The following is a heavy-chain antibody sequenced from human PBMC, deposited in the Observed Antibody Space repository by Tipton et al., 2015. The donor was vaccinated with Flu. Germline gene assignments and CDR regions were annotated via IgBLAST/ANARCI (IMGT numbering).Heavy chain of an antibody. CDR3: ARDGGYNYGPFDY. CDR2: IYYNGNT. J-gene: IGHJ4*02. V-gene: IGHV4-30-4*08. D-gene: IGHD5-18*01. Sequence: TLSLTCSVSGDSIGSDYYWGWIRQPPGKGLEWLGSIYYNGNTYYSPSLKSRVTISLDTSKNQFSLKLSSVTAADTAVYYCARDGGYNYGPFDYWGQGALVTVSS. CDR1: GDSIGSDYY.